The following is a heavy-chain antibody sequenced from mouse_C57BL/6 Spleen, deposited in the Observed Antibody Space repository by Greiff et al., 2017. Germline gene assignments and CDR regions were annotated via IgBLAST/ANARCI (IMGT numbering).Heavy chain of an antibody. CDR2: IDPEDGET. V-gene: IGHV14-2*01. CDR1: GFNIKDYY. J-gene: IGHJ2*01. Sequence: EVKLEESGAELVKPGASVKLSCTASGFNIKDYYMHWVKQRTEQGLEWIGRIDPEDGETKYAPKFQGKATITADTSSNTAYLQLSSLTSEDTAVYYCARAPPYYGSSYGYFDYWGQGTTLTVSS. CDR3: ARAPPYYGSSYGYFDY. D-gene: IGHD1-1*01.